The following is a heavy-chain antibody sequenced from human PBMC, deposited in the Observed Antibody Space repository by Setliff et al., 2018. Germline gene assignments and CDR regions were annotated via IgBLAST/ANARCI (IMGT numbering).Heavy chain of an antibody. CDR1: GYTFTSYY. D-gene: IGHD2-2*02. Sequence: GASVKVSCKSFGYTFTSYYLHWVRQAPGQGLQWMGFIDPNSGSTSFAQKFQGRLTITRDTSAGTVYMELSSLRSEDTAIYYCARDIPHNAFDIWGQGTMVTV. CDR3: ARDIPHNAFDI. J-gene: IGHJ3*02. V-gene: IGHV1-46*01. CDR2: IDPNSGST.